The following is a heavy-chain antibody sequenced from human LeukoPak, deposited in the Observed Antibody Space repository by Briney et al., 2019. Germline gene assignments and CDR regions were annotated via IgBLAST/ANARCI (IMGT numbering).Heavy chain of an antibody. CDR2: IEGDGNRI. J-gene: IGHJ4*02. CDR1: GFTLSAYW. V-gene: IGHV3-74*01. Sequence: GGSLRLSCAASGFTLSAYWMHWVRQAPGKGLMWVSRIEGDGNRITYADSVKGRFTFSRDNAKNTLFLQMDSLRPEDTAVYYCVRSLRSADFWGQGTLVTVSS. CDR3: VRSLRSADF.